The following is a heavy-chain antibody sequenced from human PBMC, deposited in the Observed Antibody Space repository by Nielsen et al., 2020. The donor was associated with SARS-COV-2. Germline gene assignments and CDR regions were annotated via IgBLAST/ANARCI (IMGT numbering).Heavy chain of an antibody. CDR3: AKAFRSSDWVRAATDF. V-gene: IGHV3-23*01. Sequence: GESLKISCAASGFMFSTYAMSWVRQAPGKGLEWVSGITGSGGRTHSADPVEGRFPISRDNSKNTLYLQMNSLRDEDTAVYYCAKAFRSSDWVRAATDFWGQGTLVTVSS. J-gene: IGHJ4*02. CDR2: ITGSGGRT. CDR1: GFMFSTYA. D-gene: IGHD6-25*01.